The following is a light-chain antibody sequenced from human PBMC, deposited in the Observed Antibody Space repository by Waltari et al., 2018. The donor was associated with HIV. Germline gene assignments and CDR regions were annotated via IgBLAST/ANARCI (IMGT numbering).Light chain of an antibody. CDR2: EVS. Sequence: QSALTQPASVSGSPGQSITISCTGTSSDVGGYNYVSWYQQHPGKAPKLMFYEVSHRPSWVSNRFAGSKSGNTASLTISGLQAEDEADYYCSSYTSSSTLGVVFGGGTKLTVL. CDR1: SSDVGGYNY. CDR3: SSYTSSSTLGVV. V-gene: IGLV2-14*01. J-gene: IGLJ2*01.